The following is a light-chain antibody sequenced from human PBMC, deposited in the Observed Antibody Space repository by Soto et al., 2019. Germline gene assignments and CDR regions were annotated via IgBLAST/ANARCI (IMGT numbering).Light chain of an antibody. J-gene: IGKJ5*01. Sequence: EIVLTQSPGTLSLSPGERATLSCRASQSVSSSYLAWYQQKPGQAPRLLIYGASSRATGIPDRFRGSGSGTDFTLTIIRLEPEDFAVYYCQQYGSSSITFGQGTRLEIK. CDR2: GAS. CDR3: QQYGSSSIT. V-gene: IGKV3-20*01. CDR1: QSVSSSY.